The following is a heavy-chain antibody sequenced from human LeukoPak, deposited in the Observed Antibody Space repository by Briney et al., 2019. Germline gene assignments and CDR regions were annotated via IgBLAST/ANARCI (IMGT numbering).Heavy chain of an antibody. V-gene: IGHV4-59*01. Sequence: SETLSLTCTVSGGSISNYYWSWIRQPPGKGLEWIGYIYYSGTTSYNPSLKSRFTISVDTSKNQFSLNLSSVTAADTAVYYCARGLAASGEYFQHWGQGTLATVSS. CDR1: GGSISNYY. CDR2: IYYSGTT. D-gene: IGHD2-15*01. CDR3: ARGLAASGEYFQH. J-gene: IGHJ1*01.